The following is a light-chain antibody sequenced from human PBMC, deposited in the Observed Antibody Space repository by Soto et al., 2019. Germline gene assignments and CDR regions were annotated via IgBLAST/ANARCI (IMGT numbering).Light chain of an antibody. CDR2: AAS. CDR1: QGISNY. CDR3: QKYNSVPRT. Sequence: DTQMTQSPSSLSTSVGDRVTLTCRASQGISNYLAWYQQKPGKFPKLLIYAASTLQSGVPSLFSGSGSGTDFTLTISSLQPEDVATYYCQKYNSVPRTFGKGTKVAIK. V-gene: IGKV1-27*01. J-gene: IGKJ1*01.